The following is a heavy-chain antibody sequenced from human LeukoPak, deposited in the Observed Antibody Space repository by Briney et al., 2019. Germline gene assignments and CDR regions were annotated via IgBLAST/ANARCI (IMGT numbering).Heavy chain of an antibody. CDR3: AKNPALLVVGATTRFDY. J-gene: IGHJ4*02. CDR2: ISGSGGSI. V-gene: IGHV3-23*01. D-gene: IGHD1-26*01. CDR1: GFTFSSYA. Sequence: GGSLRLSCAASGFTFSSYAMSWVRQAPGKGLEWASAISGSGGSIYYADSVKGRFTISRDNSKNTLYLQMNSLRAEVTAVYYCAKNPALLVVGATTRFDYWGQGTLVTVSS.